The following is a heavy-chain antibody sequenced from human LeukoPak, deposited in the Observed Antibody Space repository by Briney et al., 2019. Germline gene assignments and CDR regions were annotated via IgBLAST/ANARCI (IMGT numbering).Heavy chain of an antibody. CDR2: LTDSGGTT. CDR1: GFTFSSYA. V-gene: IGHV3-23*01. Sequence: GGSLRLSCVASGFTFSSYAMGWVRQAPGKRPEWVSSLTDSGGTTYYVDSVKGRFTISRDNSKNTLYLHMNSLRAVDTAMYYCAKKRDAFDIWGQGTVVAVSS. D-gene: IGHD5-24*01. CDR3: AKKRDAFDI. J-gene: IGHJ3*02.